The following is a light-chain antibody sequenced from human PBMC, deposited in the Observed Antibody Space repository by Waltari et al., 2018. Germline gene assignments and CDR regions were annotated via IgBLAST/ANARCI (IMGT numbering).Light chain of an antibody. V-gene: IGLV2-23*02. CDR1: SSDIGSYHL. Sequence: QSALTQPASVSGSPGQSITISCTGTSSDIGSYHLVSWYQQYQGTAPKLMVYEVSKLPSGVSTRFSGSKSGNTASLTISGLQAEDEADYYCCSAAGSSTSIFGGGTKLTVL. CDR2: EVS. J-gene: IGLJ2*01. CDR3: CSAAGSSTSI.